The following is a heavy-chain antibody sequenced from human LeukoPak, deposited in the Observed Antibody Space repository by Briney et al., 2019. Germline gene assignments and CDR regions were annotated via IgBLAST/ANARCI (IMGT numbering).Heavy chain of an antibody. CDR3: GCGYDRYFDY. CDR1: GFTFSNYE. V-gene: IGHV3-48*03. CDR2: ISSSGNTI. J-gene: IGHJ4*02. D-gene: IGHD5-12*01. Sequence: GGSLRLSCAASGFTFSNYEMNWVRQAPGKRLEWVSYISSSGNTIYYVDSVKGRFTISRDNAKNSLYLQMNSLRAEDTAAYYCGCGYDRYFDYWGQGTLVTVSS.